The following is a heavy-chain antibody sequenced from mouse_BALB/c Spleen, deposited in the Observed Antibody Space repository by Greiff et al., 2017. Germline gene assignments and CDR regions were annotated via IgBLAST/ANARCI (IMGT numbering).Heavy chain of an antibody. D-gene: IGHD4-1*01. CDR2: INSNGGST. CDR1: GFTFSSYG. V-gene: IGHV5-6-3*01. CDR3: ARAGALFDY. Sequence: EVKVVESGGGLVQPGGSLKLSCAASGFTFSSYGMSWVRQTPDKRLELVATINSNGGSTYYPDSVKGRFTISRDKAKNTLYLQMSSLKSEDTAMYYCARAGALFDYWGQGTTLTVAS. J-gene: IGHJ2*01.